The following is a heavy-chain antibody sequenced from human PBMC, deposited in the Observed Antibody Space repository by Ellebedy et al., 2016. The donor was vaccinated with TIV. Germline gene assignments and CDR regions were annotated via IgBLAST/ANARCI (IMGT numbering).Heavy chain of an antibody. CDR2: ISSSSSYI. CDR1: GFTFSSYS. CDR3: AGSGSYHLFLFDY. J-gene: IGHJ4*02. V-gene: IGHV3-21*01. Sequence: GESLKISXAASGFTFSSYSMNWVRQAPGKGLEWVSSISSSSSYIYYADSMKGRFTISRDNAKNSLYLQMNSLRAEDTAVYYCAGSGSYHLFLFDYWGQGTLVTVSS. D-gene: IGHD1-26*01.